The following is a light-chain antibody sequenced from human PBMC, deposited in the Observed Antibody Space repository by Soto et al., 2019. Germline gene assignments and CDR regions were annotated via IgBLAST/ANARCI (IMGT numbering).Light chain of an antibody. CDR3: QQSYSTPPRT. CDR2: AAS. V-gene: IGKV1-39*01. CDR1: QSISSY. Sequence: DIQMTQSPSSLSASVGDRVTITCRVSQSISSYLNWYQQKPGKAPKLLIYAASSLQSGVPSRFSGSGSGTDFTLTISSLQPEDFATYYCQQSYSTPPRTFGQGTRLEIK. J-gene: IGKJ5*01.